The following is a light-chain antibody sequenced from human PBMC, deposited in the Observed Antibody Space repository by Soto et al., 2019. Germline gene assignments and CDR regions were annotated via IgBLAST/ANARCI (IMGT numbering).Light chain of an antibody. V-gene: IGLV1-40*01. CDR1: SSNIGAGYD. Sequence: QSVLTQPPSVSEAPGQRVTISCTGSSSNIGAGYDVHWYQQLPGTAPKLLIYDNSNRPSGVPDRFSGSKSGTSASLAITGLQTEDEADYYCQSYDNSLSGLYVFGTGTKLTVL. J-gene: IGLJ1*01. CDR3: QSYDNSLSGLYV. CDR2: DNS.